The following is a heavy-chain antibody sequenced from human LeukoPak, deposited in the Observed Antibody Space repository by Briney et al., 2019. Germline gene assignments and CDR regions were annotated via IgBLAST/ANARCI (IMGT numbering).Heavy chain of an antibody. D-gene: IGHD6-19*01. Sequence: PGGSLRLSCAASGFTFSSYAMHWERQAPGKGLEGVAVISYDGSNKYYADSVKGRFTISRDNSKNTLYLQMNSLRAEDTAVYYCARDMWQWLVRVYFQHWGQGTLVTVSS. J-gene: IGHJ1*01. V-gene: IGHV3-30-3*01. CDR1: GFTFSSYA. CDR3: ARDMWQWLVRVYFQH. CDR2: ISYDGSNK.